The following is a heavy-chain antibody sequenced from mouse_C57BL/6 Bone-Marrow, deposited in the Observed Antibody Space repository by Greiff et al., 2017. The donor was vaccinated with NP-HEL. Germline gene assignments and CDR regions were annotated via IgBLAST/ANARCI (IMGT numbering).Heavy chain of an antibody. CDR3: AARVYYYGSSYWYFDV. J-gene: IGHJ1*03. CDR2: IDPENGDT. CDR1: GFNINDDY. V-gene: IGHV14-4*01. D-gene: IGHD1-1*01. Sequence: EVQLQQSGAELVRPGASVKLSCTASGFNINDDYMHWVKQRPEQGLEWIGWIDPENGDTEYASKFKGKATLTADTSSNTAYLQLSSLTSEDSAVYYCAARVYYYGSSYWYFDVWGTGTTVTVSS.